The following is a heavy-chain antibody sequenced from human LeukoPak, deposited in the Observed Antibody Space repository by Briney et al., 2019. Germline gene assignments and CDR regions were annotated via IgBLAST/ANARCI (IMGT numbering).Heavy chain of an antibody. CDR2: IYYSGST. D-gene: IGHD4-11*01. J-gene: IGHJ4*02. CDR1: GGSISSSSYY. CDR3: ARAHDYSNYYFDY. Sequence: SETLSLICTVSGGSISSSSYYWGWIRQPPGKGLEWIGSIYYSGSTYYNPSLKSRVTISVDTSKNQFSLRLSSVTAADTAVYYCARAHDYSNYYFDYWGQGTLVTVSS. V-gene: IGHV4-39*01.